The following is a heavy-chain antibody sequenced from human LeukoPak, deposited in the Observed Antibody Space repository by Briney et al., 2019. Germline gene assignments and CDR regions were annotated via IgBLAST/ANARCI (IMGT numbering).Heavy chain of an antibody. CDR1: GGSISSSSYY. V-gene: IGHV4-39*01. CDR2: IYYSGST. J-gene: IGHJ4*02. Sequence: PSETLSLTCTVSGGSISSSSYYWGWHRQPPGKGLEWIGSIYYSGSTYYNPSLKSRVTISVDTSKHQFSLKLSPVTAADTAVYYCASSCGGDCPFDYWGQGTLVTVSS. D-gene: IGHD2-21*02. CDR3: ASSCGGDCPFDY.